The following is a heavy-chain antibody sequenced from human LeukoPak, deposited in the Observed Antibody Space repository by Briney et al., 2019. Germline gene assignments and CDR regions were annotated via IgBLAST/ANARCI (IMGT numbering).Heavy chain of an antibody. CDR3: ARIGYSSSSMDY. Sequence: PGGSLRLSCAASGFTFSNYRMSWVRQAPGKGLEWVANINQDGSVKYYVDSVKGRFTISRDNAKNSLYLRVNSLRAEDTAIYYCARIGYSSSSMDYWGQGTLVTVSS. D-gene: IGHD6-6*01. J-gene: IGHJ4*02. V-gene: IGHV3-7*01. CDR2: INQDGSVK. CDR1: GFTFSNYR.